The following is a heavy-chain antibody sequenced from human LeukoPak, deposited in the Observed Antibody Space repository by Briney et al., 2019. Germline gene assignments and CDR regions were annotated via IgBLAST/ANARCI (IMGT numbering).Heavy chain of an antibody. V-gene: IGHV1-18*04. CDR1: GYTFSSYG. J-gene: IGHJ4*02. D-gene: IGHD3-3*01. CDR3: ARDHGHKSVDY. Sequence: ASVKVSCKASGYTFSSYGISWLRQAPGQGLEWMGWIGAYNGDTNYAQKFQGRVTMTTDTSTSTLHMELRSLRSDDTALYYCARDHGHKSVDYWGQGTLVTVSS. CDR2: IGAYNGDT.